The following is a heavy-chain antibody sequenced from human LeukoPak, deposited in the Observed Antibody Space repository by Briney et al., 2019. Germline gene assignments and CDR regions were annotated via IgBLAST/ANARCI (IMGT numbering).Heavy chain of an antibody. J-gene: IGHJ4*02. Sequence: SETLSLTCAVYGGSFSGYYWSWIRQPPGKGLEWIGEINHSGSTNYNPSLKSRVTISVDTSKNQFSLKLSSVTAADTAVYYCARSCNGWYCPCDYWGQGTLVTVSS. CDR3: ARSCNGWYCPCDY. V-gene: IGHV4-34*01. D-gene: IGHD6-19*01. CDR2: INHSGST. CDR1: GGSFSGYY.